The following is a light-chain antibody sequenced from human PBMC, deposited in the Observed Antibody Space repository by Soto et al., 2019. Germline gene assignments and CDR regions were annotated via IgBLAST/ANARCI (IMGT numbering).Light chain of an antibody. CDR2: LNSAGSH. CDR1: SGHSSYA. V-gene: IGLV4-69*01. J-gene: IGLJ2*01. CDR3: QTWGTGIQV. Sequence: QLVLTQSPSASASLGASVKLTCTLSSGHSSYAIAWHQQHPEKGPRYLMKLNSAGSHSKGDGIPDRFSGSSSGAERYLTISSLQSEDEADDYCQTWGTGIQVFGGGTKLTVL.